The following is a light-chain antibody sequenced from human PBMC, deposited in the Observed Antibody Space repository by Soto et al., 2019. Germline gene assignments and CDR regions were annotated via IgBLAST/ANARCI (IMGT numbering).Light chain of an antibody. CDR1: ALPKQY. Sequence: SYELTQPPSVSVSPGQTARITCSGDALPKQYAYWYQQKPGQAPVLVIYKDSERPSGIPERFSGSSSGTTVTLTISGVQPEDEADYYCQSADSSGTYVVFGGGTKVTVL. CDR3: QSADSSGTYVV. V-gene: IGLV3-25*03. CDR2: KDS. J-gene: IGLJ2*01.